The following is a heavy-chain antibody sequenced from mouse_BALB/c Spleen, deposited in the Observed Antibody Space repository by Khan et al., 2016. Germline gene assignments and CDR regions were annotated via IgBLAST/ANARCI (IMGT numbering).Heavy chain of an antibody. D-gene: IGHD2-4*01. CDR3: ARLDDYALVAY. CDR2: MWSGGGA. CDR1: GFSLTSYG. Sequence: QVQLKESGPGLVQPSQSLSITCTVSGFSLTSYGVHWIRQSPGKGLEWLGVMWSGGGADYNAAFKSSLSITKDDSKSQVFFKMNSLQSNDTAIYCCARLDDYALVAYWGQGTLVTVSA. J-gene: IGHJ3*01. V-gene: IGHV2-2*03.